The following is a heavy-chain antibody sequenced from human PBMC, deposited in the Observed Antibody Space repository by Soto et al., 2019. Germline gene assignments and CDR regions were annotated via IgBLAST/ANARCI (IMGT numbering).Heavy chain of an antibody. CDR1: GFTFSSYA. CDR3: ARSRNSAVADSFDF. D-gene: IGHD3-10*01. Sequence: GGSLRLSCAASGFTFSSYAMHWVRQAPGKGLEWVAVISYDGSNKYYVDSVKGRFTISRDNSKNTLYLQMNSLRDEDTAVYYCARSRNSAVADSFDFWGQGTLVTVSS. V-gene: IGHV3-30*04. J-gene: IGHJ4*02. CDR2: ISYDGSNK.